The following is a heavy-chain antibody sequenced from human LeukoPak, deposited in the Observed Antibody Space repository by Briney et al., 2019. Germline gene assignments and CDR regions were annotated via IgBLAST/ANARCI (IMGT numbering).Heavy chain of an antibody. CDR2: IGTAGEI. V-gene: IGHV3-13*01. D-gene: IGHD6-13*01. CDR1: GFTFSSYD. Sequence: GGSLRLSCAASGFTFSSYDIHWVRQATGKGLEWVSGIGTAGEIYYPGSVKGRFTISRENAKNSLYLQMNSLRAGDTAVYYCARAAYSSTWYSRYFDLWGRGTPVTVSS. CDR3: ARAAYSSTWYSRYFDL. J-gene: IGHJ2*01.